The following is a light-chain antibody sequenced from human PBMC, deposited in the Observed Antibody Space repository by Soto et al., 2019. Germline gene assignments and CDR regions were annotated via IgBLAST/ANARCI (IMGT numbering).Light chain of an antibody. J-gene: IGKJ4*01. CDR3: QHYNTRPLS. CDR2: DAS. V-gene: IGKV3-15*01. CDR1: QTLGSN. Sequence: LVLTQSPATLSVSPGERASLSCRASQTLGSNVDWYQQKPGQPPRLLIYDASTPASGAPARFSGSGSGTEFTLTITSLQSEDCALYFCQHYNTRPLSFGGGTKVEI.